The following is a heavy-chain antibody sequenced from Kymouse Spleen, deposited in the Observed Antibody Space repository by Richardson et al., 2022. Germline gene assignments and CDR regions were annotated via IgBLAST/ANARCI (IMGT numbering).Heavy chain of an antibody. CDR2: IYYSGST. CDR1: GGSVSSGSYY. Sequence: QVQLQESGPGLVKPSETLSLTCTVSGGSVSSGSYYWSWIRQPPGKGLEWIGYIYYSGSTNYNPSLKSRVTISVDTSKNQFSLKLSSVTAADTAVYYCARVLWFGELSYFDYWGQGTLVTVSS. J-gene: IGHJ4*02. D-gene: IGHD3-10*01. CDR3: ARVLWFGELSYFDY. V-gene: IGHV4-61*01.